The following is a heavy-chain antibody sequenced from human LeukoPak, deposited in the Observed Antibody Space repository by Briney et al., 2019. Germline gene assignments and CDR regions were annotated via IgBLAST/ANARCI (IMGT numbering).Heavy chain of an antibody. Sequence: ASVKVSCKASGGTFSSYAISWVRQAPGQGLEWMGWIHPNSGGTNYAQKFQGRVTMTRDTSISTAYMELSRLRSDDTAVYYCANDVEMATTDAFDIWGQGTMVTVSS. V-gene: IGHV1-2*02. D-gene: IGHD5-24*01. CDR1: GGTFSSYA. CDR2: IHPNSGGT. CDR3: ANDVEMATTDAFDI. J-gene: IGHJ3*02.